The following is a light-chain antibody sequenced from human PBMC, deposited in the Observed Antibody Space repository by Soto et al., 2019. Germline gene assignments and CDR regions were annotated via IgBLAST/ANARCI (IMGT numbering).Light chain of an antibody. CDR1: QGISNY. CDR2: LTS. V-gene: IGKV1-27*01. Sequence: DIQMTQSPSSLSASVGDRVTITCRASQGISNYLAWYQQKPGKVPKLLIYLTSTLQSGVPSRFSGSGSGTHFTLTISSLQPEDVATYYCQKYNSPPLTFGGGTHVEIK. CDR3: QKYNSPPLT. J-gene: IGKJ4*01.